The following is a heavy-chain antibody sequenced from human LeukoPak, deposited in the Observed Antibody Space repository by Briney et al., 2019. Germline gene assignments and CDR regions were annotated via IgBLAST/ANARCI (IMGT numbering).Heavy chain of an antibody. J-gene: IGHJ6*03. V-gene: IGHV4-59*01. D-gene: IGHD3-10*01. CDR2: IYYSGST. CDR1: GGSISSYY. Sequence: PSETLSLTCTISGGSISSYYWSWIRQPPGKGLEWIGYIYYSGSTNYNPSLKSRVTISVDTSKNQFSLKLSSVTAADTAVYYCAGGRRDSGSYGSFVYYYYYYMDVWGKGTTVTISS. CDR3: AGGRRDSGSYGSFVYYYYYYMDV.